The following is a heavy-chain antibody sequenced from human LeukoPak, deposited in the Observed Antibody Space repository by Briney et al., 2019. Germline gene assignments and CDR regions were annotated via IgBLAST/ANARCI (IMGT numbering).Heavy chain of an antibody. Sequence: ASETLPLTCTVSGGSISSYYWSWIRQPAGKGLEWIGRIYTSGSTNYNPSLKSRVTMSVDTSKNQFSLKLSSVTAADTAVYYCARDLFRGALDYWGQGTLVTVSS. CDR2: IYTSGST. V-gene: IGHV4-4*07. D-gene: IGHD3-10*01. J-gene: IGHJ4*02. CDR3: ARDLFRGALDY. CDR1: GGSISSYY.